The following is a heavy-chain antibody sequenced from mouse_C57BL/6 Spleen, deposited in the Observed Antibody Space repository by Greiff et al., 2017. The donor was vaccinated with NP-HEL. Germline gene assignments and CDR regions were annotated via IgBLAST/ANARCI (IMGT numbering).Heavy chain of an antibody. CDR1: GFTFSDYG. J-gene: IGHJ2*01. V-gene: IGHV5-17*01. Sequence: EVQRVESGGGLVKPGGSLKLSCAASGFTFSDYGMHWVRQAPEKGLEWVAYISSGSSTIYYADTVKGRFTISRDNAKNTLFLQMTSLRSEDTAMYYCSIYYDYDGVFDYWGQGTTLTVSS. D-gene: IGHD2-4*01. CDR2: ISSGSSTI. CDR3: SIYYDYDGVFDY.